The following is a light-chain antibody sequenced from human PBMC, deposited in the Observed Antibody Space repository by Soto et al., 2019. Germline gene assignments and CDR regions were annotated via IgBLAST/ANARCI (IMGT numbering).Light chain of an antibody. CDR1: QFISSW. CDR2: KAS. J-gene: IGKJ1*01. V-gene: IGKV1-5*03. Sequence: DIQMTQSPSTLSASVGDRVTITCRASQFISSWLAWYQQKPGKAPNLLIYKASSLESGVPSRFSGSASGTEFTLTISSLQPDDFATYYCQPYNSYPWTFGQGTNVEIK. CDR3: QPYNSYPWT.